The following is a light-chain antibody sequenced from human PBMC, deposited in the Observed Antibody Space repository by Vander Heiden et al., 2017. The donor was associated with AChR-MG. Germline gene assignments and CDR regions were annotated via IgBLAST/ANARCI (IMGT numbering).Light chain of an antibody. CDR1: SSDVGIYNR. CDR2: EGS. Sequence: QSALTQPASVSGSPGQSITISCTGASSDVGIYNRVSWYQQHPGKAPKLMIYEGSMRPAGVSNRFSGSKSGNTASLTISGLQAEDEADYYCCSYAGSRVFGTGTKVTVL. V-gene: IGLV2-23*01. CDR3: CSYAGSRV. J-gene: IGLJ1*01.